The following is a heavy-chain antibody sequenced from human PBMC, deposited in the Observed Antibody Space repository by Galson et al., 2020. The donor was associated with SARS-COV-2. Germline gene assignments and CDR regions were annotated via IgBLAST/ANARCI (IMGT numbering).Heavy chain of an antibody. CDR2: ISYDGSNK. Sequence: GESLKISCEASGLTFSRYAMNWVRQAPGKGLEGGAVISYDGSNKYYADSVKGRFTISRDNSKNTLYLQMNSLRAEDTAVYYCARTSGSYWGWFDPWGQGTLVTVSS. D-gene: IGHD1-26*01. CDR1: GLTFSRYA. CDR3: ARTSGSYWGWFDP. V-gene: IGHV3-30*04. J-gene: IGHJ5*02.